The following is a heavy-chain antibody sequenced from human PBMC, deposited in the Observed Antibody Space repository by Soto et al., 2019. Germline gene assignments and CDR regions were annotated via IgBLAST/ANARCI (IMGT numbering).Heavy chain of an antibody. Sequence: SETLSLTCTVSGGSISSSSYYWGWIRQPPGKGLEWIGCIYYSGSTYYNPSLQSRVTISVDTSNNQFSLKLSSVTAADTAVYYCARSVAGYYFDYWGQGTLVTVSS. V-gene: IGHV4-39*01. CDR2: IYYSGST. CDR1: GGSISSSSYY. CDR3: ARSVAGYYFDY. D-gene: IGHD6-19*01. J-gene: IGHJ4*02.